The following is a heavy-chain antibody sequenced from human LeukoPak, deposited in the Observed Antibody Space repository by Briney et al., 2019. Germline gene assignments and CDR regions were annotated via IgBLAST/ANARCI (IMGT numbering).Heavy chain of an antibody. Sequence: SGGSLRLSCAASGFTFSSYGMHWVRQAPGKGLEWVAFIRYDGSNKYYADSVKGRFTISRDNSKNTLYLQMNSLRAEDTAVYYCAKDNYYGSGSYFYFDYWGQGTLVTVSS. CDR2: IRYDGSNK. V-gene: IGHV3-30*02. J-gene: IGHJ4*02. CDR3: AKDNYYGSGSYFYFDY. D-gene: IGHD3-10*01. CDR1: GFTFSSYG.